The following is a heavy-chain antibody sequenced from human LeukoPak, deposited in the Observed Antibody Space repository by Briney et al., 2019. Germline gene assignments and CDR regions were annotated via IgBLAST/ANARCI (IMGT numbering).Heavy chain of an antibody. J-gene: IGHJ3*02. CDR1: GGSISSGGYS. CDR3: ARDTTRGTAFDI. V-gene: IGHV4-61*08. Sequence: SETLSLTCAVSGGSISSGGYSWSWIRQPPGKGLEWIGYIYYSGSTNYNPSLKSRVTISVDTSKNQFSLKLSSVTAADTAVYYCARDTTRGTAFDIWGQGTMVTVSS. CDR2: IYYSGST. D-gene: IGHD1-1*01.